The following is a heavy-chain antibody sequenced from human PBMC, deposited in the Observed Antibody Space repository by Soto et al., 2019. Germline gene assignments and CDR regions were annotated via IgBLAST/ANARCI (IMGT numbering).Heavy chain of an antibody. V-gene: IGHV1-69*02. D-gene: IGHD2-21*02. CDR3: ARAPGVDGRNCSAHP. CDR1: GGTFSSYT. Sequence: QVQLVQSGAEVKKPGSSVKVSCKASGGTFSSYTISWVRQAPGQGLEWMGRIIPILGIANYAQKFQGRVTITADKSTSTASMELSSLRSEDAAVHYCARAPGVDGRNCSAHPWGHGALVTDSS. CDR2: IIPILGIA. J-gene: IGHJ5*02.